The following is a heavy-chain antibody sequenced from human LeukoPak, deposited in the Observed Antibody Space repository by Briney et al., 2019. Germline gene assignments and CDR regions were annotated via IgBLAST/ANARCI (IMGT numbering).Heavy chain of an antibody. D-gene: IGHD2-15*01. CDR1: GGSISSYY. CDR2: IYYSGST. Sequence: PSETLSLTCTVSGGSISSYYWSWIRQPPGKGLEWIGYIYYSGSTNYNPSLKGRVTISVDTSKNQFSLKLSSVTAADTAVYYCARAARYCSGGSCYSAGGHFDYWGQGTLVTVSS. V-gene: IGHV4-59*12. CDR3: ARAARYCSGGSCYSAGGHFDY. J-gene: IGHJ4*02.